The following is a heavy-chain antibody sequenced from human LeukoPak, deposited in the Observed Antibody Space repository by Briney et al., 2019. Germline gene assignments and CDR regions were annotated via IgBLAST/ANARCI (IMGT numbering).Heavy chain of an antibody. CDR3: ARVSRGYDILY. J-gene: IGHJ4*02. CDR1: NYSITSGYY. Sequence: SETLSLTCTVSNYSITSGYYWGWIRQPPWKGLEWIGSIYHSGTTYYNPSLKSRVTTSVDTSKNQFSLNLSSVTAADTAVYYCARVSRGYDILYWGQGTLVTVSS. D-gene: IGHD3-9*01. V-gene: IGHV4-38-2*02. CDR2: IYHSGTT.